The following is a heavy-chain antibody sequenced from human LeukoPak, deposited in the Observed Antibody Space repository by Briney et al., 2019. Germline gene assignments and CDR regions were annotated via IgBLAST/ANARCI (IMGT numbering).Heavy chain of an antibody. V-gene: IGHV3-48*01. CDR2: ISSSSSTI. J-gene: IGHJ4*02. CDR3: ARGSEDLESFRKFRTFDY. Sequence: GGSLRLSCAASGLTFSSYSMNWVRQAPGKGLEWVSYISSSSSTIYYADSVKGRFTISRDNAKNSLYLQMNSLRAEDTAVYYCARGSEDLESFRKFRTFDYWGQGTLVTVSS. CDR1: GLTFSSYS. D-gene: IGHD3-10*01.